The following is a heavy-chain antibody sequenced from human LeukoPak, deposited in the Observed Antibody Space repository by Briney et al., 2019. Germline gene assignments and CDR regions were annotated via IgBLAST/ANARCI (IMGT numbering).Heavy chain of an antibody. J-gene: IGHJ6*02. Sequence: RPSETLSLTCTVSGGSISSYYWSWIRRPPGKGLEWIGYIYYSGSTNYNPSLKSRVTISVDTSKNQFSLKLSSVTAADTAVYYCARSFRGTVTTARYYYYYGMDVWGQGTTVTVSS. V-gene: IGHV4-59*08. CDR3: ARSFRGTVTTARYYYYYGMDV. D-gene: IGHD4-17*01. CDR2: IYYSGST. CDR1: GGSISSYY.